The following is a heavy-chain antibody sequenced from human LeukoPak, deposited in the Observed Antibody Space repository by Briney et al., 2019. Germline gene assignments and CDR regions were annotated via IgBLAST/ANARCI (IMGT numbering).Heavy chain of an antibody. V-gene: IGHV4-39*01. Sequence: SETLSLTCTVSGGSISSSSYYWGWIRQPPGKGLEWIGSIYYSGSTYYNPSLKSRGTISVDLSKHQFSLKLSSLTAADTAVYYCARCHGAYGDWFDTWGQGTLVTVSS. CDR1: GGSISSSSYY. D-gene: IGHD4-17*01. CDR2: IYYSGST. J-gene: IGHJ5*02. CDR3: ARCHGAYGDWFDT.